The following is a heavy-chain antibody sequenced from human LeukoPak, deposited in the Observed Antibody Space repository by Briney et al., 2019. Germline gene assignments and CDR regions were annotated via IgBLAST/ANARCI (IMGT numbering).Heavy chain of an antibody. CDR1: GFTFSSYA. Sequence: GGSLRLSCAASGFTFSSYAMSWVRQAPGKGLEWVSAISGSGGSTYYADSVKGRFTISRDNSKNTLYLQMNSLRAEDTAVYYCARDLIDYYDSSGYPAYWGQGTLVTVSS. J-gene: IGHJ4*02. V-gene: IGHV3-23*01. CDR3: ARDLIDYYDSSGYPAY. CDR2: ISGSGGST. D-gene: IGHD3-22*01.